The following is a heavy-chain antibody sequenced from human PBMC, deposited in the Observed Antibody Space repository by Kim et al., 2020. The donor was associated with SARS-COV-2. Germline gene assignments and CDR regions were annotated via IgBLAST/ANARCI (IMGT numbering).Heavy chain of an antibody. CDR2: IYYSGST. CDR1: GGSISSSSYY. Sequence: SETLSLTCTVSGGSISSSSYYWGWIRQPPGKGLEWIGSIYYSGSTYYNPSLKSRVTISVDTSKNQFSLKLSSVTAADTAVYYCARRARVRIAVAAIYYFDYWGQGTLVTVSS. V-gene: IGHV4-39*01. D-gene: IGHD6-19*01. J-gene: IGHJ4*02. CDR3: ARRARVRIAVAAIYYFDY.